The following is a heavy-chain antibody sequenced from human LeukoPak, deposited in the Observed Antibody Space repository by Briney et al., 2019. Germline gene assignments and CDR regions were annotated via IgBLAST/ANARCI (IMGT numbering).Heavy chain of an antibody. V-gene: IGHV4-30-4*08. Sequence: PSQTLSLTCTVSGGSISSGDYYWSWIRQPPGKGLEWIGSIYYSGSTYYNPSLKSRVTISVDTSKNQFSLKLSSVTAADTAVYYCARVAPLYSSGWYGPFDIWGQGTMVTVSS. CDR1: GGSISSGDYY. D-gene: IGHD6-19*01. J-gene: IGHJ3*02. CDR2: IYYSGST. CDR3: ARVAPLYSSGWYGPFDI.